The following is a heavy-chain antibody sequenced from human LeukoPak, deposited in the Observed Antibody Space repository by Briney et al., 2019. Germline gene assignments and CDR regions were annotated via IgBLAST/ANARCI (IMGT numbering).Heavy chain of an antibody. CDR2: IGWDGTNI. J-gene: IGHJ6*02. CDR3: TKDMEWGMDV. V-gene: IGHV3-43*01. Sequence: GGSLRLSCAASGFTFDRHTMHWVRQPPGKGPEWVSLIGWDGTNIDYADSVKGRFTISRDNSKDFVYLQMHSLRTEDTALYYCTKDMEWGMDVWGQGTTVIVSS. D-gene: IGHD3-3*01. CDR1: GFTFDRHT.